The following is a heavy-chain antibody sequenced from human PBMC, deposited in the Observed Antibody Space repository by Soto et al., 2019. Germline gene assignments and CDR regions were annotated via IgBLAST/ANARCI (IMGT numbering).Heavy chain of an antibody. D-gene: IGHD6-13*01. CDR1: GGSFSGYY. CDR3: ARVRSIAAAFDY. V-gene: IGHV4-34*01. CDR2: INHSGST. Sequence: QVQLQQWGAGLLKPSETLSLTCAVYGGSFSGYYWSWIRQPPGQGLEWIGEINHSGSTNYNPSLKSRVTISVDTSKNQFSLKLSSVTAADTAVYYCARVRSIAAAFDYWGQGTLVTVSS. J-gene: IGHJ4*02.